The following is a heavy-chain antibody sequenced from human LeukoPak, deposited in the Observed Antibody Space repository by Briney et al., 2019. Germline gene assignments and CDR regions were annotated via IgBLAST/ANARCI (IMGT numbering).Heavy chain of an antibody. CDR1: GFTFSTYS. J-gene: IGHJ4*02. V-gene: IGHV3-48*01. CDR3: AGGASEYSSSGDFAC. D-gene: IGHD6-6*01. CDR2: ISSSSSTI. Sequence: PGGSVRLSCAASGFTFSTYSMNWVRQAPGKGLEWVSYISSSSSTIYYADSVKGRFTISRDNAKNSLYLQMNSLSADDTAVYYCAGGASEYSSSGDFACWGQGTLVTVSS.